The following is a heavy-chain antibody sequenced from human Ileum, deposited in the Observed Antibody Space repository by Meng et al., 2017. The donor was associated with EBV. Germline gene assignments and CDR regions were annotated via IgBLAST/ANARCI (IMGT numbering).Heavy chain of an antibody. D-gene: IGHD3-10*01. CDR1: GGSISSSNW. CDR3: ARGHGSGRDYFDY. Sequence: VQLQESGPGLVKPSGTLSLTCAVSGGSISSSNWWNWVRQPPGKGLEWIGEIYYSGSTIYNPSLKSRVTISVDKSKNLFSLKLSSVTAADTAVYYCARGHGSGRDYFDYWGQGTLVTVSS. J-gene: IGHJ4*02. V-gene: IGHV4-4*02. CDR2: IYYSGST.